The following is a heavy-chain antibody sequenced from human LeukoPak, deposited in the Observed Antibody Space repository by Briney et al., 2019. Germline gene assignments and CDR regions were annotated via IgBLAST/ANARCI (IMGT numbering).Heavy chain of an antibody. Sequence: GGSLRLSCAASGFTVSSKYMSWVRQAPGKGLEWVSVIYTGETTYYTDSVKGRFTISRDNAKNSLFLQMNSLRDEDTAMYYCARGRTDFDYWGQGTLVTVSS. CDR3: ARGRTDFDY. V-gene: IGHV3-66*01. CDR2: IYTGETT. J-gene: IGHJ4*02. CDR1: GFTVSSKY.